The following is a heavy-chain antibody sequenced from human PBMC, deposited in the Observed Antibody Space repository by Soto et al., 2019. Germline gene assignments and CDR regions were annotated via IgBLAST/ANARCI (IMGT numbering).Heavy chain of an antibody. Sequence: QVQLVQSGAEVKKPGSSVKVSCKASGGTFSSYAISWVRQAPGQGLEWMGGIIPIFGTANYAQKFQGSVTITADDSTSTAYMELSSLRSEDTAVYYCVRARGSSSWFFLVGDFDLWGRGTLVTVSS. J-gene: IGHJ2*01. CDR2: IIPIFGTA. D-gene: IGHD6-13*01. CDR1: GGTFSSYA. V-gene: IGHV1-69*01. CDR3: VRARGSSSWFFLVGDFDL.